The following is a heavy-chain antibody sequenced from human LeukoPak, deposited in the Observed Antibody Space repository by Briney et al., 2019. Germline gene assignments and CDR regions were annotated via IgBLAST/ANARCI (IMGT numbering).Heavy chain of an antibody. Sequence: PGGSLRLSCAASGLTFSSFAMSWVRQAPGKGLEWLSFMTTSGNTIFYAESVKDRFTISRDNAKKSLYLQMNSLRDEDTAVYYCARVGGATAVTMYFEYWGQGTLVTVSS. CDR2: MTTSGNTI. D-gene: IGHD1-26*01. CDR1: GLTFSSFA. CDR3: ARVGGATAVTMYFEY. V-gene: IGHV3-48*02. J-gene: IGHJ4*02.